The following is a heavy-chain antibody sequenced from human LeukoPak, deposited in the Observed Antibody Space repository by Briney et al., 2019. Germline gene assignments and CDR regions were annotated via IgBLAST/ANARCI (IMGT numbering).Heavy chain of an antibody. CDR2: IRNKANSYAT. CDR3: TRSPDGYMKDY. Sequence: GGPLRLSCAASGFTFSGSAMHWVRQAFGKGLEWVGRIRNKANSYATAYAASVKGRFTISRDDSKNTAYLQMNSLKTEDTAVYYCTRSPDGYMKDYWGQGTLVTVSS. V-gene: IGHV3-73*01. J-gene: IGHJ4*02. CDR1: GFTFSGSA. D-gene: IGHD5-24*01.